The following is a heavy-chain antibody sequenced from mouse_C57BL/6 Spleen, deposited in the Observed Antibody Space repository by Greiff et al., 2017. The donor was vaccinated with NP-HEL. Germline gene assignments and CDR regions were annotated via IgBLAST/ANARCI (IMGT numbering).Heavy chain of an antibody. CDR2: INPSNGGT. J-gene: IGHJ4*01. CDR3: ARGITTVEGFYYAMDY. D-gene: IGHD1-1*01. CDR1: GYTFTSYW. V-gene: IGHV1-53*01. Sequence: QVQLQQPGTELVKPGASVKLSCKASGYTFTSYWMHWVKQRPGQGLEWIGNINPSNGGTNYNEKFKSKATLTVDKSSSTAYMQLSSLTSEDSAVYYCARGITTVEGFYYAMDYWGQGTSVTVSS.